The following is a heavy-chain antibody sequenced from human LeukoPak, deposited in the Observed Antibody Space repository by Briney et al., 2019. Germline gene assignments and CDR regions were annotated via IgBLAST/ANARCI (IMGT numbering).Heavy chain of an antibody. CDR2: IFHNGNA. CDR1: GGSISTSNYY. CDR3: AKTKLDWLLFDF. D-gene: IGHD3-9*01. J-gene: IGHJ4*02. Sequence: SETLSLTCSVSGGSISTSNYYWVWIRQSPEKGLEWIGSIFHNGNAFYSPSLQSRVTMSLDTSKSQFYLRLASVTAVDTALYYCAKTKLDWLLFDFWGQGTLVTVSS. V-gene: IGHV4-39*07.